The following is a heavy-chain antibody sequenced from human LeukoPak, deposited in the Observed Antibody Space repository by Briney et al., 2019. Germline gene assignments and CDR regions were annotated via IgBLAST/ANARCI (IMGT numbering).Heavy chain of an antibody. CDR1: GYTFTTYG. D-gene: IGHD2/OR15-2a*01. Sequence: ASVKVSCKASGYTFTTYGISWVRQAPGQGLEWMGWISAYNDNTNYAQKLRGRVTMTTDTSTNTAYMELRSLRSDDTAVYYCAGSTTWNAFDIWGQGTMVTVSS. J-gene: IGHJ3*02. CDR3: AGSTTWNAFDI. V-gene: IGHV1-18*01. CDR2: ISAYNDNT.